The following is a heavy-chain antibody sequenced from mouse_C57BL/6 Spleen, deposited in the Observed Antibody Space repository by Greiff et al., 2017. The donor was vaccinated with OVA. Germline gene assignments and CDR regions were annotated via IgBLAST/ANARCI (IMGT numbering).Heavy chain of an antibody. CDR3: TREVWDYYSSSYGYFDV. V-gene: IGHV5-9-1*02. CDR1: GFTFSSYA. Sequence: EVKLLESGEGLVKPGGSLKLSCAASGFTFSSYAMSWVRQTPEQRLEWVAYISSGGDYIYYADPVKGRFTISRDNARMTLYLQLSSVKSEDTGMYYWTREVWDYYSSSYGYFDVWGTGTTVTVSS. CDR2: ISSGGDYI. J-gene: IGHJ1*03. D-gene: IGHD1-1*01.